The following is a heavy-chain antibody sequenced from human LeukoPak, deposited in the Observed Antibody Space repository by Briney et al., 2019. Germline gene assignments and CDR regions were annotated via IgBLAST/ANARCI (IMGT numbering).Heavy chain of an antibody. V-gene: IGHV5-51*01. Sequence: GESLKISCKGSGYSFTSYWIVWVRQMPRKGLEWMGVIYPGDSDTRYSPSFQGQVTISADKSISTAFLLWSSLKASDAAMYYCARQFSGGSPLLDFDLWGRGTLVTVSS. CDR2: IYPGDSDT. J-gene: IGHJ2*01. D-gene: IGHD2-15*01. CDR3: ARQFSGGSPLLDFDL. CDR1: GYSFTSYW.